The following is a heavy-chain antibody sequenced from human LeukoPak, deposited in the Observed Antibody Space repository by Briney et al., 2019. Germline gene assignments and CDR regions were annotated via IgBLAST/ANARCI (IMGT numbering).Heavy chain of an antibody. CDR2: IYYSGST. CDR1: GGSISSYY. D-gene: IGHD5-24*01. J-gene: IGHJ4*02. CDR3: ARGRVRDGFFAYYDS. Sequence: SETLSLTCTVSGGSISSYYWSWIRQPPGKGLEWIGYIYYSGSTNYNPSLKSRVTISVDTSKNQFSLKLSSVTAVDTAVYYCARGRVRDGFFAYYDSWGQGTLVTVSS. V-gene: IGHV4-59*08.